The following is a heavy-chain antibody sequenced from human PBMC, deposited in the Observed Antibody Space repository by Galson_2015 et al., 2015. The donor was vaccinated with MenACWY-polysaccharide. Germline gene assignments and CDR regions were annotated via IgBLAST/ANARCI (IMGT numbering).Heavy chain of an antibody. CDR3: ARVFLSQSYPFDY. CDR2: VFHSGST. D-gene: IGHD1-26*01. CDR1: GASISSSNW. V-gene: IGHV4-4*02. J-gene: IGHJ4*02. Sequence: ETLSLTCAVSGASISSSNWWSWVRQSPGKGLEWIGEVFHSGSTNYNPSLKSRVTILVDKSKNQFSLNLSSATAADTAVYYCARVFLSQSYPFDYWGQGTLVTVSS.